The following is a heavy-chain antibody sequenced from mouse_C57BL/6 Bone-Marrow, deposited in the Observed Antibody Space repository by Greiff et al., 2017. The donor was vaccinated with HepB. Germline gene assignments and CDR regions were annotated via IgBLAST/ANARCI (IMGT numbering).Heavy chain of an antibody. V-gene: IGHV5-16*01. CDR2: INYDGSST. J-gene: IGHJ4*01. D-gene: IGHD1-1*01. CDR1: GFTFSDYY. Sequence: EVKVVESEGGLVQPGSSMKLSCTASGFTFSDYYMAWVRQVPEKGLEWVANINYDGSSTYYLDSLKSRFIISRDNAKNILYLQMSSLKSEDTATYFCASAIVATKVCSMVHWAQGTSHTLSS. CDR3: ASAIVATKVCSMVH.